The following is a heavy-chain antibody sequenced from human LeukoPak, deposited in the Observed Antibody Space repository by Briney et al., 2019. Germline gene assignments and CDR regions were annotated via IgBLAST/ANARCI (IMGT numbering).Heavy chain of an antibody. D-gene: IGHD2/OR15-2a*01. CDR3: ARKEYRAAYLDY. V-gene: IGHV4-59*01. CDR1: GGSISSYY. J-gene: IGHJ4*02. CDR2: IYYSGST. Sequence: SETLSLTCTVSGGSISSYYWSWIRQPPGKGLEWIGYIYYSGSTNYNPSLKSRVTISVDTSKNQFSLKLSSVTAADTAVYYCARKEYRAAYLDYWGQGTLVTVSS.